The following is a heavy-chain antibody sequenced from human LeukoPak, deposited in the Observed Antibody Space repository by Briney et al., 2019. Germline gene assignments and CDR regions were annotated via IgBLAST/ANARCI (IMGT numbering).Heavy chain of an antibody. CDR3: AREYRGEYYFAY. V-gene: IGHV3-66*01. CDR1: GFTVSSNY. Sequence: GGSLRLSCAASGFTVSSNYMSWVRQAPGEGLEWVSVIYSGGSTYYADSVKGRFTISRDNSKNTLYLQMNSLRAEDTAVYYCAREYRGEYYFAYWGQGTLVTVSS. J-gene: IGHJ4*02. D-gene: IGHD3-10*01. CDR2: IYSGGST.